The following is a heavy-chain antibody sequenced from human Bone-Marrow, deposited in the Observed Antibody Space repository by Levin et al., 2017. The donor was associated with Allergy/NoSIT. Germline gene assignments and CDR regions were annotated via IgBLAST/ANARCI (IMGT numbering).Heavy chain of an antibody. J-gene: IGHJ4*02. D-gene: IGHD1-1*01. Sequence: ASVKVSCAASGFTFSSYAMSWVRQAPGKGLEWVSAISGSGDDTYYADSVKGRFTISRDNSRNTLYLQMNSLRAEDTAVYFCARDRSLERRGTFDYWGQGTLVTVSS. V-gene: IGHV3-23*01. CDR1: GFTFSSYA. CDR2: ISGSGDDT. CDR3: ARDRSLERRGTFDY.